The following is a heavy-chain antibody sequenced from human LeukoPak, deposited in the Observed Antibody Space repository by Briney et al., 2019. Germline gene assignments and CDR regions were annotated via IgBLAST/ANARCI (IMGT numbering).Heavy chain of an antibody. D-gene: IGHD6-19*01. Sequence: SETLSLTCAVHGGSFSGSYWSWIRQPPGRGLEWIGEIDHRGSTKYNPSLTSRITISLDTSKNQFSLRLSSLTAADTAVYYCARLYVRPSGWPGYHYYYFDVWGKGTTVTVSS. CDR2: IDHRGST. CDR3: ARLYVRPSGWPGYHYYYFDV. J-gene: IGHJ6*03. CDR1: GGSFSGSY. V-gene: IGHV4-34*01.